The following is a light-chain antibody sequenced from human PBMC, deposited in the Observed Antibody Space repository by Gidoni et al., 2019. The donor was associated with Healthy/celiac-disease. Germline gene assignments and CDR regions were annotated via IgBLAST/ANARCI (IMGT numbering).Light chain of an antibody. CDR2: GNS. V-gene: IGLV1-40*01. J-gene: IGLJ2*01. CDR3: QSYDSSLSEV. Sequence: DTVTISCTGSSSNIGAGYDVHWYQQLPGTAPKLLIYGNSNRPSGVPDRFSGSKSGTSASLAITGLQAEDEADYYCQSYDSSLSEVFGGGTKLTVL. CDR1: SSNIGAGYD.